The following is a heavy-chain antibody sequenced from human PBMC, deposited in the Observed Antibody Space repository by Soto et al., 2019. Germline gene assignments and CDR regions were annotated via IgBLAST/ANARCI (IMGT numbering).Heavy chain of an antibody. J-gene: IGHJ4*02. Sequence: GESLKISCKGSGYSFTSYWIGWVRQMPGKGLEWMGIIYPGDSHTTYSPSFQGQVTISADKSIGTAYLQWSSLKASDTAMYCCARRWAYTTSSFDYWGQGTLVTVSS. D-gene: IGHD3-16*01. CDR2: IYPGDSHT. CDR3: ARRWAYTTSSFDY. V-gene: IGHV5-51*01. CDR1: GYSFTSYW.